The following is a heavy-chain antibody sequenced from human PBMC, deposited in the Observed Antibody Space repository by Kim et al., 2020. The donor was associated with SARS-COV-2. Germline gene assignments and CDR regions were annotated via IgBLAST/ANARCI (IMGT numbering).Heavy chain of an antibody. V-gene: IGHV4-31*03. J-gene: IGHJ5*02. CDR1: GGSISSGGYY. CDR3: ARVLLWFGEHYSPFVGKYGSYNWFDP. D-gene: IGHD3-10*01. Sequence: SETLSLTCTVSGGSISSGGYYWSWIRQHPGKGLEWIGYIYYSGSTYYNPSLKSRVTISVDTSKNQFSLKLSSVTAADTAVYYCARVLLWFGEHYSPFVGKYGSYNWFDPWGQGTLVTVSS. CDR2: IYYSGST.